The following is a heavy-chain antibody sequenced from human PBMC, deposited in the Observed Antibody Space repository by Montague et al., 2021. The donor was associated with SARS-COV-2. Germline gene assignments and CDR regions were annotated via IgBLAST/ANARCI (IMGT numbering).Heavy chain of an antibody. CDR1: GFTFSSYW. J-gene: IGHJ5*02. CDR2: INSDGSST. CDR3: AGPLNWFDP. V-gene: IGHV3-74*01. Sequence: SLRLSCAASGFTFSSYWMHWVRQAPGKGLVWVSRINSDGSSTSXXDSVKGRFTISRDNAKNTLYLQLNSLRAEATAVYYCAGPLNWFDPWGQGTLVTVSS.